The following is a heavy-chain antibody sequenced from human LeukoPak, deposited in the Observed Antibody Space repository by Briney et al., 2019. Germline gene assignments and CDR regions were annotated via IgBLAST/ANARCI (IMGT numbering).Heavy chain of an antibody. Sequence: PGGSLRLSCEVSGFIFSYYGMNWVRQAPGKGLEWVSAISDSGDATYYADSVKGRFTISRDNAKNSLYLQMNSLRAEDTAVYYCARDRRGGSGWYYSDSWGQGTLVTVSS. V-gene: IGHV3-23*01. CDR1: GFIFSYYG. CDR2: ISDSGDAT. J-gene: IGHJ4*02. D-gene: IGHD6-19*01. CDR3: ARDRRGGSGWYYSDS.